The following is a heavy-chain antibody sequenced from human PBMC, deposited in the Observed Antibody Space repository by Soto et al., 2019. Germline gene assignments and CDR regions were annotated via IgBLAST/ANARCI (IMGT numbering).Heavy chain of an antibody. Sequence: QVQLVQSGAEVKKPGDSVKVSCKASGYTFTSYDINWVRQAPGKGLEYLGWWNPNSGNTAYVQKFQGRVTRTWDTSITTAYMELSSLRSEDTAVYFCARGIKYGAYSRWFDPWGQGTLVTVSS. J-gene: IGHJ5*02. CDR2: WNPNSGNT. D-gene: IGHD4-17*01. V-gene: IGHV1-8*01. CDR1: GYTFTSYD. CDR3: ARGIKYGAYSRWFDP.